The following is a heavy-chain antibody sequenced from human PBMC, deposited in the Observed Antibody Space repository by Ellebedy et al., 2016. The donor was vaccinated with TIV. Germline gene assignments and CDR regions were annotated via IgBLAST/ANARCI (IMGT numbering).Heavy chain of an antibody. J-gene: IGHJ6*02. CDR3: ARVRPATAGYYYGVDV. D-gene: IGHD2-2*01. CDR1: GYSFTTYW. Sequence: GESLKISCKVSGYSFTTYWITWVRQMAGKGLEWVGKIHPSDSYTKYSPSFEGHVTISADRSLSTAYRQGSSLRASDTAMYYCARVRPATAGYYYGVDVWGQGTTVAVSS. CDR2: IHPSDSYT. V-gene: IGHV5-10-1*01.